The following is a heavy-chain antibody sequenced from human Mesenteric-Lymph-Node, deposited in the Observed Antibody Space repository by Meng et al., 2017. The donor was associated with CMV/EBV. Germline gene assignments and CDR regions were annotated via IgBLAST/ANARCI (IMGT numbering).Heavy chain of an antibody. D-gene: IGHD2-2*01. V-gene: IGHV3-53*01. CDR3: ARDLGPAAPPNY. CDR2: IYSGGST. J-gene: IGHJ4*02. Sequence: GESLKISCAASGFTVSSNYMTWVRQALGKGLEWVSVIYSGGSTYYADSVKGRFTISRDNSKNTLYLQMNSLRAEDTAVYYCARDLGPAAPPNYWGQGTLVTVSS. CDR1: GFTVSSNY.